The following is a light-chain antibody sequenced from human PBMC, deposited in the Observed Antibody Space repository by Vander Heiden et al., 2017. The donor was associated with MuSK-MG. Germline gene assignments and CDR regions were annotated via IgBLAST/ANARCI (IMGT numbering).Light chain of an antibody. CDR2: VAS. V-gene: IGKV1-5*01. Sequence: DIQMTQSPSTLSASIGDRVTLTCRASQSIGTWLAWYQQKPGKAPKLLIYVASNLESGVPSRFSGSGSGTEFTLTISNLQPDDFATYYCQQGHSYPLTFGQGTRLEIK. CDR1: QSIGTW. J-gene: IGKJ5*01. CDR3: QQGHSYPLT.